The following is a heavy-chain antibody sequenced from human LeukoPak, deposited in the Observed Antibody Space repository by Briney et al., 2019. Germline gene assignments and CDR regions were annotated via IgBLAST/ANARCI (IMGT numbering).Heavy chain of an antibody. Sequence: QTGGYLRLSXAASGFTFSSYWMSWVRQAPGKGLEGVANIKQDGSEKYYVYSVKGRFTISRDNAKNSLYLQMNSLRAEDTAVYYCAREWDYGTLDYWGQGTLVTVSS. J-gene: IGHJ4*02. CDR2: IKQDGSEK. CDR1: GFTFSSYW. CDR3: AREWDYGTLDY. D-gene: IGHD2-8*01. V-gene: IGHV3-7*01.